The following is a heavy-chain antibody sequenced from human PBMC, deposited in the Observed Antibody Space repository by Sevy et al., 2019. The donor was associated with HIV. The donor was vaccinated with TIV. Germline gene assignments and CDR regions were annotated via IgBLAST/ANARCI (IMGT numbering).Heavy chain of an antibody. CDR3: ARHTYSSSWYGII. CDR1: GGSISSSSYY. D-gene: IGHD6-13*01. Sequence: SETLSLTCTVSGGSISSSSYYWGWIRQPPGKGLEWIGSIYYSGSTYYNPSLKSRVTISVDTSKNQFSLKLSSVTAADTAVYYCARHTYSSSWYGIIWGQGTMVTVSS. J-gene: IGHJ3*02. V-gene: IGHV4-39*01. CDR2: IYYSGST.